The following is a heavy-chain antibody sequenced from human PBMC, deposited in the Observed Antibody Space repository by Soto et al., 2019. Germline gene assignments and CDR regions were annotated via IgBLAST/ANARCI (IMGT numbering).Heavy chain of an antibody. CDR1: GFTFSSYG. CDR2: ISYDGSNK. V-gene: IGHV3-30*18. J-gene: IGHJ3*02. D-gene: IGHD2-2*01. Sequence: GGSLRLSCAASGFTFSSYGMHWVRQAPGKGLEWVAVISYDGSNKYYADSVKGRFTISRDNSKNTLYLQMNSLRAEDTAVYYCAKLMVEVVPAATDAFDIWCQGTMVTVSS. CDR3: AKLMVEVVPAATDAFDI.